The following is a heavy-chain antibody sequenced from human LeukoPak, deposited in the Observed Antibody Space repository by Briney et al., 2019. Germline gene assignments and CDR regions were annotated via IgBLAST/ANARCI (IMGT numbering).Heavy chain of an antibody. CDR3: ARELWGYRASRSYYSYGMDV. D-gene: IGHD3-10*01. V-gene: IGHV4-59*01. J-gene: IGHJ6*02. CDR1: GFAISSYY. Sequence: PSETLSLTCAVSGFAISSYYLNWIRQSPGKGLDGIGHFYYNATTQFTAALKSRVTTSVDKSKTQFSMKLNSVTAADTAVYSCARELWGYRASRSYYSYGMDVWGQGTTVTVSS. CDR2: FYYNATT.